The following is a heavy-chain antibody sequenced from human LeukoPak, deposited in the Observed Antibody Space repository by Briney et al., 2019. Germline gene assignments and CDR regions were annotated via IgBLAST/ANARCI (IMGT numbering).Heavy chain of an antibody. CDR3: ARDPSSSWFRDYAFDI. CDR2: TYYRSKWYD. D-gene: IGHD6-13*01. Sequence: SQTLSLTCAISGDSVSSNSAAWNWIRQSSSRGLEWLGRTYYRSKWYDDYAVSVKSRITINSDTSKNQFSLHLNSVTPEDTAVYYCARDPSSSWFRDYAFDIWGQGTMVTVSS. J-gene: IGHJ3*02. CDR1: GDSVSSNSAA. V-gene: IGHV6-1*01.